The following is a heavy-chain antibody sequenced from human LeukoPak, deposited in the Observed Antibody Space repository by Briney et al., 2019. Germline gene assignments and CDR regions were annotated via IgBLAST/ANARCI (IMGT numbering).Heavy chain of an antibody. Sequence: GGSLRLSCAASGFTFSSSAMNWVRQAPGKGLEWVSTVSGSGGTTHYAESVKGRFTISRDNSKNTLYLQMNSLRAEDTAVYYCARDSLGIGTFDYWGQGTLVTVSS. CDR1: GFTFSSSA. CDR2: VSGSGGTT. D-gene: IGHD7-27*01. V-gene: IGHV3-23*01. CDR3: ARDSLGIGTFDY. J-gene: IGHJ4*02.